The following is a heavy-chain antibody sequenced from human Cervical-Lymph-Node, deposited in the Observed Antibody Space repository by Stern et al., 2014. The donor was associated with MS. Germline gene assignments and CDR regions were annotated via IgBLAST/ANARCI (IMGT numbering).Heavy chain of an antibody. CDR1: GLTFRRNG. V-gene: IGHV3-33*03. D-gene: IGHD6-19*01. Sequence: VQLVESGGGVVQPGRSLRLSCAASGLTFRRNGMHWVRQAPGKGLGWVAVIWYDGSNDKYVDSVKGRFTISRDNSKNTLYLQMNSLRVEDTAVYYCVAYASGDNINHWGQGTLVTVSS. CDR2: IWYDGSND. CDR3: VAYASGDNINH. J-gene: IGHJ5*02.